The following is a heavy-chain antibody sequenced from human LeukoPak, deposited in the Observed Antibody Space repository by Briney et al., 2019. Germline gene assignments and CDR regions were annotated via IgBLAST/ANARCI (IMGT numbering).Heavy chain of an antibody. J-gene: IGHJ4*02. V-gene: IGHV3-23*01. CDR1: GFTFSSYA. CDR2: ISGSGGNT. CDR3: AKEHYGSGMTTFDY. Sequence: PGGSLRLSCAASGFTFSSYAMTWVRQAPGKGLEWVSGISGSGGNTYYPDSVRGRFTISRDNSKNTLSLQMNSPRAEDTAVYYCAKEHYGSGMTTFDYWGQGTLVTVSS. D-gene: IGHD3-10*01.